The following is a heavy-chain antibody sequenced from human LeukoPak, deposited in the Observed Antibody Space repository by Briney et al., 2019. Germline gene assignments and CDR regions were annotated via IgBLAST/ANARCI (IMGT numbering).Heavy chain of an antibody. CDR1: GGSISSYS. CDR2: IYYSGSA. D-gene: IGHD3-10*01. CDR3: ARERRYYYGSGTYYNTLDY. Sequence: SETLSLTCTVSGGSISSYSWSWIRQSPGKGLEWIGYIYYSGSANYNPSLESRVTISVDTSKNQFSLKLSSVTAADTAVYYCARERRYYYGSGTYYNTLDYWGQGTLVTVSS. V-gene: IGHV4-59*01. J-gene: IGHJ4*02.